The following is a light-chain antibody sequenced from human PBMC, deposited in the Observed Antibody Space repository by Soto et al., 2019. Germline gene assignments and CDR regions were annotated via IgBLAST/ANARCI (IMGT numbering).Light chain of an antibody. J-gene: IGLJ2*01. CDR2: LNSDGSH. CDR1: SGHSSYA. Sequence: PVLTQSPSASASLGASVKLTCTLSSGHSSYAIAWHQQQPEKGPRYLMKLNSDGSHSKGDGIPDRFSGSSSGAERYLTISSLQSEDEADYYCQSIGVFGGGTKVTVL. CDR3: QSIGV. V-gene: IGLV4-69*01.